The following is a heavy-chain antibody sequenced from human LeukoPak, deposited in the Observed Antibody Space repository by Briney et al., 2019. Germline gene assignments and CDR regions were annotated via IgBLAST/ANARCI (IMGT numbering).Heavy chain of an antibody. J-gene: IGHJ3*02. CDR2: IYHCGTT. CDR1: VGSIIHYY. D-gene: IGHD1-26*01. Sequence: PSETLSLTCVVSVGSIIHYYWSWIRQPAGRGLEGIGRIYHCGTTYYNPSLKSQSPFSLATSKSHFSLKLTSVTAADTAVYYCATTTAPPRRVDSSDIWGQGTMVTVSS. V-gene: IGHV4-59*10. CDR3: ATTTAPPRRVDSSDI.